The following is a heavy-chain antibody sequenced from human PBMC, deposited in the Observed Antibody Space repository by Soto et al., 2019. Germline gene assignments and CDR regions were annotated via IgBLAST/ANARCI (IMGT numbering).Heavy chain of an antibody. CDR1: GFTFSSYG. J-gene: IGHJ6*02. D-gene: IGHD2-2*01. CDR3: ARDRVGYCISTSCYFLDYYYGMDV. Sequence: PGGSLRLSCAAFGFTFSSYGMHWVRQAPGKGLEWVAVIWYDGSNKYYADSVKGRFTISRDNSKNTLYLQMNSLRAEDTAVYYCARDRVGYCISTSCYFLDYYYGMDVWGQGTTVTVSS. CDR2: IWYDGSNK. V-gene: IGHV3-33*01.